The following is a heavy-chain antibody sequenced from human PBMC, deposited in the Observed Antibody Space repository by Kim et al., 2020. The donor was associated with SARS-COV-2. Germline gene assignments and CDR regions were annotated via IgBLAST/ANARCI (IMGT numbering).Heavy chain of an antibody. CDR1: GFSFHTWW. CDR3: VTVYTVSVV. CDR2: KKQDGSEK. J-gene: IGHJ4*01. Sequence: GGSLRLSCTVSGFSFHTWWMTWVRQVPGKGLEWVAMKKQDGSEKHYADSVRGRFTMSRDNSRNSLYLQIDSLRIEDTGVYYCVTVYTVSVVGGHGVQVTV. V-gene: IGHV3-7*01. D-gene: IGHD4-4*01.